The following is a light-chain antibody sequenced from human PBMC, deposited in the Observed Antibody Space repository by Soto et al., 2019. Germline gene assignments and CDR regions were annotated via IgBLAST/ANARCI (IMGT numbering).Light chain of an antibody. CDR2: DAS. CDR1: ENVYGN. V-gene: IGKV3-15*01. Sequence: EIVMTQSPATLSVSPGERAILSCRASENVYGNVAWYQQKPGQAPSLLIYDASTRATDIPARFSGSGSGTEFTLTISSLQSADCAIYFCQHGRSFGQGTKVDIK. J-gene: IGKJ1*01. CDR3: QHGRS.